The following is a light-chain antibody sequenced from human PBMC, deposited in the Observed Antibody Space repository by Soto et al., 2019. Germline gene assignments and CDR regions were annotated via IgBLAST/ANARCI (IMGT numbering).Light chain of an antibody. Sequence: EIVLTQSPATLSLSPGERATLSCRASQSVRSCFLLWYQQQRGQAPMLLIYGAISRSTGIPDRFSGSGSGTDFTLTISRLEPEDFAVYYCQHYGSSLLTFGGGTKVEIK. J-gene: IGKJ4*01. CDR1: QSVRSCF. V-gene: IGKV3-20*01. CDR2: GAI. CDR3: QHYGSSLLT.